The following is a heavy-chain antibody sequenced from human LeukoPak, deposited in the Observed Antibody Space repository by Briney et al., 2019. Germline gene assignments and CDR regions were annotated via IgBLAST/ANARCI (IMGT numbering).Heavy chain of an antibody. CDR1: GFTFSSYA. J-gene: IGHJ4*02. CDR3: AKSYSGSYYDY. Sequence: GGSLRLSCAASGFTFSSYAMSWVRQAPGKGLEWVSAISGSGGSTYYADSVKGRFTIPRDNSKNTLYLQMNSPRAEDTAVYYCAKSYSGSYYDYWGQGTLVTVSS. CDR2: ISGSGGST. D-gene: IGHD1-26*01. V-gene: IGHV3-23*01.